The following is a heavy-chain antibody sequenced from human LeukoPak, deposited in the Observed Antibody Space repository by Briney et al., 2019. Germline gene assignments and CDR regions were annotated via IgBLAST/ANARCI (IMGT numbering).Heavy chain of an antibody. V-gene: IGHV3-23*01. D-gene: IGHD6-19*01. CDR3: ARVAGWHWFDP. J-gene: IGHJ5*02. CDR2: IRPSGDNT. Sequence: GGSLRLSCGASGFTFSSYDMTWVRQAPGRGLEWVSSIRPSGDNTYYGDSVKGRFTISRDNSKNTVYLQMNNMRVDDTAIYYCARVAGWHWFDPWGQGTLVTVSS. CDR1: GFTFSSYD.